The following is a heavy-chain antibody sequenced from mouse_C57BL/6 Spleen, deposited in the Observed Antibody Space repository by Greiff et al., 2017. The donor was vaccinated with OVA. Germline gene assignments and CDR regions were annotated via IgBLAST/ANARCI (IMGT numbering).Heavy chain of an antibody. CDR3: ARKITTVVAPYYFDY. V-gene: IGHV1-81*01. CDR2: IYPRRGNT. D-gene: IGHD1-1*01. Sequence: VQLQQSGAELARPGASVKLSCKASGYTFTSYGISWVKQRTGQGLEWIGEIYPRRGNTYYNEKFKGKATLTADKSSSTAYMELRSLTSEDSAVYFCARKITTVVAPYYFDYWGQGTTLTVSS. J-gene: IGHJ2*01. CDR1: GYTFTSYG.